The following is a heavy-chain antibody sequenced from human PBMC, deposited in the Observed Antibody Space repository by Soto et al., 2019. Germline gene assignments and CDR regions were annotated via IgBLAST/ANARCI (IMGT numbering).Heavy chain of an antibody. J-gene: IGHJ3*02. V-gene: IGHV3-9*01. Sequence: GGSLRLSCAASGFTFDDYAMHWVRQAPGKGLEWVSGISWNSGSIGYADSVKGRFTISRDNAKNSLYLQMNSLRAEDTALYYCAKDVIVHVVVAATAFDIWGQGTMVTVSS. D-gene: IGHD2-15*01. CDR1: GFTFDDYA. CDR2: ISWNSGSI. CDR3: AKDVIVHVVVAATAFDI.